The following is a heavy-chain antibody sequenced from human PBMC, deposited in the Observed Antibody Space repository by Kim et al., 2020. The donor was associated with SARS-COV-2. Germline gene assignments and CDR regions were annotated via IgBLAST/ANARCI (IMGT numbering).Heavy chain of an antibody. J-gene: IGHJ6*02. V-gene: IGHV1-24*01. CDR1: GYTLTELS. Sequence: ASVKVSCKVSGYTLTELSMHWERQAPGKGLEWMGGFDPEDGETIYAQKFQGRVTMTEDTSTDTAYMELSSLRSEDTAVYYCATDGPAYYDILTGPYYGMDVWGQGTTVTVSS. D-gene: IGHD3-9*01. CDR3: ATDGPAYYDILTGPYYGMDV. CDR2: FDPEDGET.